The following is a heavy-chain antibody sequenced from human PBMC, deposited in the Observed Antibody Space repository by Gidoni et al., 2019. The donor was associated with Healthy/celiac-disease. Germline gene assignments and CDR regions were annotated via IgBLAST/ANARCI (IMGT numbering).Heavy chain of an antibody. CDR2: ISYDGSNK. J-gene: IGHJ6*04. CDR1: GFTFSSYA. Sequence: QVQLVESGGGVVQPGRSLRLSCEASGFTFSSYAMHWVRQAPGKGLEWVAVISYDGSNKYYADSGKGRFTISRDNSKNTLYLQMNSLRAEDTAVYYCARDRAAMVAYYYYGMDVWGKGTTVTVSS. CDR3: ARDRAAMVAYYYYGMDV. D-gene: IGHD5-18*01. V-gene: IGHV3-30-3*01.